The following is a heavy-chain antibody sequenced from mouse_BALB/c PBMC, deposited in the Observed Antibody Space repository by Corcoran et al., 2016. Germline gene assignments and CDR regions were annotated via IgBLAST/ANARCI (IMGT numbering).Heavy chain of an antibody. Sequence: VQLLQSGAELVKPGPSVKLSCTASGFNIKDTYMHWVKQRPEQGLEWIGRIDPVNGNTKYDPKFQGKATITSDTSSNTAYLQLSSLTSEDTAVYYCARWDWYFDVWGAGTTVTVSS. CDR2: IDPVNGNT. CDR1: GFNIKDTY. CDR3: ARWDWYFDV. V-gene: IGHV14-3*02. J-gene: IGHJ1*01.